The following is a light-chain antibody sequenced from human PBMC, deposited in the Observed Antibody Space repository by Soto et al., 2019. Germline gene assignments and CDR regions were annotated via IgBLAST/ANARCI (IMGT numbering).Light chain of an antibody. CDR1: QTVTSSY. J-gene: IGKJ3*01. Sequence: EIVLTQSPGTLSLSPGERATLTCRASQTVTSSYVAWYQQKPGQAPRLHMYGASSRATGIPARFRGSGSGTDFTLTISRLEPEDFAVYYCHQYGSSPLSFGPGTKVDIK. V-gene: IGKV3-20*01. CDR2: GAS. CDR3: HQYGSSPLS.